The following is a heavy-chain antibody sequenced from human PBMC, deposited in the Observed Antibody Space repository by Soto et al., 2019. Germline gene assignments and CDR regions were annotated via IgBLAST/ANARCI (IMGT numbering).Heavy chain of an antibody. CDR1: GFTVCSNY. CDR2: IYSGGST. V-gene: IGHV3-53*01. D-gene: IGHD6-6*01. CDR3: AREPARSYYFDY. J-gene: IGHJ4*02. Sequence: GGSLRLSCAASGFTVCSNYMSWVRQAPGKGLEWVSVIYSGGSTYYADSVKGRFTISRDNSKNTLYLQMNSLRAEDTAVYYCAREPARSYYFDYWGQGTLVTVSS.